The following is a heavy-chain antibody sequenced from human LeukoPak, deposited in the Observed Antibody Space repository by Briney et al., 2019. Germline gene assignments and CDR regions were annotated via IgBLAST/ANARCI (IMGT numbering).Heavy chain of an antibody. CDR3: ATRGGDLDY. V-gene: IGHV5-51*01. J-gene: IGHJ4*02. CDR1: GYIFNNYW. CDR2: IYPGDSDT. Sequence: GESLKISCKGSGYIFNNYWIGWVRQMPGKGLEGMGIIYPGDSDTKYSPSFQGQVTISADKSISTAYLQWKSLKASDSAMYYCATRGGDLDYWGQGTLVTVSS. D-gene: IGHD3-16*01.